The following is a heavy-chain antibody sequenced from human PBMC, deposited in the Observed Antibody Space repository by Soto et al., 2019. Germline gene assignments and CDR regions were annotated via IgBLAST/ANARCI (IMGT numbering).Heavy chain of an antibody. CDR3: ARTTYYYDSSGYSPDAFDI. V-gene: IGHV3-66*01. CDR1: GFTVSSNY. D-gene: IGHD3-22*01. J-gene: IGHJ3*02. Sequence: GGSLRLSCAASGFTVSSNYMSWVRQAPGKGLEWVSVIYSGGSTYYADSVKGRFTISRDNSKNTLYLQMNSLRAEDTAVYYCARTTYYYDSSGYSPDAFDIWGQGTMVTVSS. CDR2: IYSGGST.